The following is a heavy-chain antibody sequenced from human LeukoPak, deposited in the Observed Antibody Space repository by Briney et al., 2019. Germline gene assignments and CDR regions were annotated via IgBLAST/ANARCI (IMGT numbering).Heavy chain of an antibody. J-gene: IGHJ4*02. V-gene: IGHV3-7*01. D-gene: IGHD3-3*01. CDR1: GFNFGDYA. CDR2: IKEGGRGT. CDR3: ARWRGAQSEFVV. Sequence: PGGSLRLSCAASGFNFGDYAMSWVRQAPGKGLEWVAHIKEGGRGTFYVDSVKGRFTGSRDDARSTVYLQMNSLRAEDTAVYYCARWRGAQSEFVVWGQGTLVTVPS.